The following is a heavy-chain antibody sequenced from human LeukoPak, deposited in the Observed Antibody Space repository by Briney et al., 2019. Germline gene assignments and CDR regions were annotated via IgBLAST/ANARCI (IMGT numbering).Heavy chain of an antibody. V-gene: IGHV4-28*05. J-gene: IGHJ4*02. CDR1: GYSISSSNW. CDR3: ALGDCSSTSCYVFDY. Sequence: SETLSLTCAVSGYSISSSNWWGWIRQPPGKGLEWIGYIYYSGSIYYNPSLKSRVTMSVDTSKNQFSLKLSSVTAADTAVYFCALGDCSSTSCYVFDYWGQGTLVTVSS. CDR2: IYYSGSI. D-gene: IGHD2-2*01.